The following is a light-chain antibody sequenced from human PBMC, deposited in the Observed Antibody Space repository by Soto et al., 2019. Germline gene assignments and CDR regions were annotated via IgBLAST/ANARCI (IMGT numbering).Light chain of an antibody. CDR2: GAS. CDR3: QQYGGSPQT. Sequence: EIVLTQSPGTLFLSPGEKATLSCRASQSVSNYLAWYQHKPGQAPRLLIYGASSRATGIPDRFSGSGSETDFTLTISRLEPEDFAVYCCQQYGGSPQTFGQGTKVE. CDR1: QSVSNY. J-gene: IGKJ1*01. V-gene: IGKV3-20*01.